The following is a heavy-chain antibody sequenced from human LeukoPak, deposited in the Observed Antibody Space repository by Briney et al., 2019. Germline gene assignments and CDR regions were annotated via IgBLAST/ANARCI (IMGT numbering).Heavy chain of an antibody. Sequence: GGSLRLSCTVSGFTFSEYGLHWVRQSPDRGLEWLALISYDGNTKHYADSVKGRFTISRDNSKNTLYLQVSSLRAEDTAVYYCAKAPSRAGNGWYQIDYWGQGTLVTVSS. J-gene: IGHJ4*02. D-gene: IGHD6-19*01. CDR1: GFTFSEYG. V-gene: IGHV3-30*18. CDR3: AKAPSRAGNGWYQIDY. CDR2: ISYDGNTK.